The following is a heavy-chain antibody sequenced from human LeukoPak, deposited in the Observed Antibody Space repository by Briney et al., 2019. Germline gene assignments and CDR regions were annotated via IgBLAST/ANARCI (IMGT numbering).Heavy chain of an antibody. Sequence: GGSLRPSCAASGLTFNNYAMSWFRQTPGKGLEWVSAISGSGDRTYYAESVKGRFSISRDNSKNTLYLQMHSLRAEDTAVYYCGKRELWHGSGEDAWGQGTTVTVSS. J-gene: IGHJ6*02. V-gene: IGHV3-23*01. D-gene: IGHD3-10*01. CDR2: ISGSGDRT. CDR1: GLTFNNYA. CDR3: GKRELWHGSGEDA.